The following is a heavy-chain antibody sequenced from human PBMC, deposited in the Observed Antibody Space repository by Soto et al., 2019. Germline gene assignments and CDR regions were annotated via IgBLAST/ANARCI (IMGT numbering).Heavy chain of an antibody. Sequence: PSETLSLTCTVSGVSISSYYWSWIRQPPGKGLEWIGYIYYSGSTNYNPSLKSRVTISVDTSKNQFSLKLRSVTAADTAVYYCARQRAPGYCSSTSCYEGAYFDYWGQGTLVTVSS. CDR2: IYYSGST. CDR3: ARQRAPGYCSSTSCYEGAYFDY. V-gene: IGHV4-59*08. J-gene: IGHJ4*02. CDR1: GVSISSYY. D-gene: IGHD2-2*01.